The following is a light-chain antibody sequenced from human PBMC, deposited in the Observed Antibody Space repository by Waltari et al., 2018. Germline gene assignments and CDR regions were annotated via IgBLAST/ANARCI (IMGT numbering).Light chain of an antibody. CDR1: SLRTYY. V-gene: IGLV3-19*01. CDR3: HSRDSNGDVL. J-gene: IGLJ2*01. Sequence: SSELTQDPAVSVALGQTVRITCQGDSLRTYYVSGFQQKAGQAPTLVIYGKNNRPPGIPDRFSASTSGSRASLTIIGAQAEDEADYYCHSRDSNGDVLIGGGTKVTVV. CDR2: GKN.